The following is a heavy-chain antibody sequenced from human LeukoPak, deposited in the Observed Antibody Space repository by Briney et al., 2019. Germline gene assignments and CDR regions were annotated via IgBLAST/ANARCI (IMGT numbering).Heavy chain of an antibody. CDR3: ATESDSSGYIDY. V-gene: IGHV1-24*01. CDR2: FDPEDGET. Sequence: ASVKVSCKVSGYTLTELSMHWVRQAPGKGLGWMGGFDPEDGETIYAQKFQGRVTMTEDTSTDTAYMELSSLRSEDTAVYYCATESDSSGYIDYWGQGTLVTVSS. D-gene: IGHD3-22*01. CDR1: GYTLTELS. J-gene: IGHJ4*02.